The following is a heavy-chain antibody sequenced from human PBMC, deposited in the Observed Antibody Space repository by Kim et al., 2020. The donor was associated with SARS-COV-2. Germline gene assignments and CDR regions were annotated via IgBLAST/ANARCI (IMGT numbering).Heavy chain of an antibody. V-gene: IGHV3-7*01. Sequence: GGSLRLSCAASGFTFSSYWMSWVRQAPGKGLEWMANVKDDGSNKYYVDSVKGRFTVSRDNAKNSLYLQMDSLRVEDTAVYYCARGAAAVDIWGQGTMVTV. J-gene: IGHJ3*02. CDR1: GFTFSSYW. D-gene: IGHD2-15*01. CDR2: VKDDGSNK. CDR3: ARGAAAVDI.